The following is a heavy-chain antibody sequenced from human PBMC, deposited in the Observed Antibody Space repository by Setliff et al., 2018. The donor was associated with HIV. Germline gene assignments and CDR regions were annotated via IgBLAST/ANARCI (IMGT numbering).Heavy chain of an antibody. CDR2: IRYDGSKA. CDR1: GFTFNTYG. V-gene: IGHV3-30*02. Sequence: GGSLRLSCAASGFTFNTYGMHWVRQAPGKGLEWVAFIRYDGSKAYYMDSVKGRFTISRDNPKNSLYLQMTSLRAEDTAVYYCARDDSNGNTDAFDIWGQGTTVTVSS. D-gene: IGHD5-18*01. CDR3: ARDDSNGNTDAFDI. J-gene: IGHJ3*02.